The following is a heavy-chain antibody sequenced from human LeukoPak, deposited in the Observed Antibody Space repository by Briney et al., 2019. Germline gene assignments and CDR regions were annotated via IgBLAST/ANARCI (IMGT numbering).Heavy chain of an antibody. D-gene: IGHD2-8*02. CDR2: ISSSGTTI. V-gene: IGHV3-48*03. CDR1: GFTFRSYE. CDR3: ARGHTGKETSDTHGDY. J-gene: IGHJ4*02. Sequence: GGSLRLSCAASGFTFRSYEMNWVRQAPGKGLEWDSYISSSGTTIYYADSVKGRFSISRDNAKNSLYLEMNSLRAEDTAVYYCARGHTGKETSDTHGDYWGQGTLVSVSS.